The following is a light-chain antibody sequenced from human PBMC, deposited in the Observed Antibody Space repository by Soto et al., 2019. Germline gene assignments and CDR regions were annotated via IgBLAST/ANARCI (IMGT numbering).Light chain of an antibody. Sequence: DIQMTQSPFTLSASVGDRVTITCRASQSISSWLAWYQQKPGKAPKLLIYDVSTLHSGVPSRFSGSASGTEFTLTISNLESDDFATYYCQQYHRYSTFGQGTRVDIK. CDR3: QQYHRYST. V-gene: IGKV1-5*01. CDR1: QSISSW. J-gene: IGKJ1*01. CDR2: DVS.